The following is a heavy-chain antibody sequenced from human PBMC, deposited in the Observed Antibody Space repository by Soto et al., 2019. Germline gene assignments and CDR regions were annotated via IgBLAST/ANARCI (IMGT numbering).Heavy chain of an antibody. D-gene: IGHD3-16*01. J-gene: IGHJ4*02. CDR1: GFTFSSYA. Sequence: EVQLLESGGGLVQPGGSLSLSCAASGFTFSSYAMSWVRQAPGKGLEWVSAISGSGGSTYYADSVMGEFTMSRDNSNNSLYLQMNSMRAEDTAVYYCAKVPHLSQFDYWGGGTLVTVSS. CDR3: AKVPHLSQFDY. CDR2: ISGSGGST. V-gene: IGHV3-23*01.